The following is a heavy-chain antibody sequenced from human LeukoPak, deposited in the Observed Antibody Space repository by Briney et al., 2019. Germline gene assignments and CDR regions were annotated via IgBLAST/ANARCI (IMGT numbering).Heavy chain of an antibody. CDR2: FDPEDGET. D-gene: IGHD1-26*01. Sequence: ASVKVSCKVSGYTLTELSMHWVRQAPGKGLEWMGGFDPEDGETIYAQKFQGRVTMTRDTSTSTVYMELNSLRSEDTAVYYCARDHGVVGATYYFDYWGQGTLVTVSS. CDR3: ARDHGVVGATYYFDY. J-gene: IGHJ4*02. V-gene: IGHV1-24*01. CDR1: GYTLTELS.